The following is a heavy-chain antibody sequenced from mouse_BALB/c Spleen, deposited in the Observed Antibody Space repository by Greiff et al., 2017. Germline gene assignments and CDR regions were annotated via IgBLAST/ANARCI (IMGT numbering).Heavy chain of an antibody. CDR1: GYTFTSYY. CDR3: TRGIYYGYENYFDY. V-gene: IGHV1S81*02. J-gene: IGHJ2*01. CDR2: INPSNGGT. Sequence: QVQLQQSGAELVKPGASVKLSCKASGYTFTSYYMYWVKQRPGQGLEWIGEINPSNGGTNFNEKFKSKATLTVDKSSSTAYMQLSSLTSEDSAVYYCTRGIYYGYENYFDYWGQGTTLTVSS. D-gene: IGHD2-2*01.